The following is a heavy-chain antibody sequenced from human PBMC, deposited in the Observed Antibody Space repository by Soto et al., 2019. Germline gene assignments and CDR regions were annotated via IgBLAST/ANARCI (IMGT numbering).Heavy chain of an antibody. Sequence: GGSLRLSCAASGFTFSSYSMNWVRQAPGKGPEWVSSISSSSSYIYYADSVKGRFTISRDNAKNSLYLQMNSLRAEDTAVYYCASGYSSGWYGPFDPWGQGTLVTVSS. CDR2: ISSSSSYI. D-gene: IGHD6-19*01. CDR3: ASGYSSGWYGPFDP. V-gene: IGHV3-21*01. J-gene: IGHJ5*02. CDR1: GFTFSSYS.